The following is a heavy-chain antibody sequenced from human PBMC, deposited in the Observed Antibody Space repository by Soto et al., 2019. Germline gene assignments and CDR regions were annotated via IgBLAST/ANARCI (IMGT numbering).Heavy chain of an antibody. Sequence: ASVKVSCKASGYTFTSYAMNWARQAPGQGLEWMGWINTNTGNPTYAQGFTGRFVFSLDTSVSTAYLQICSLKAEDTAVYYCARDFDTAMVPGWYFDLWGRGTLVTVS. J-gene: IGHJ2*01. V-gene: IGHV7-4-1*01. D-gene: IGHD5-18*01. CDR2: INTNTGNP. CDR1: GYTFTSYA. CDR3: ARDFDTAMVPGWYFDL.